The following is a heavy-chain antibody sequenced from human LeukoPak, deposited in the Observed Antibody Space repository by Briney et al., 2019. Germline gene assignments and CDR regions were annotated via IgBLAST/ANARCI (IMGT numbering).Heavy chain of an antibody. D-gene: IGHD3-22*01. CDR1: GGSISSGDYY. CDR2: IYYSGST. CDR3: ARFLIYYDSSGYHPYFDY. J-gene: IGHJ4*02. Sequence: PSETLSLTCTVSGGSISSGDYYWSWIRQPPGKGLEWIGYIYYSGSTYYNPSLKSRVTISVDTSKSQFSLKLSSVTAADTAVYYCARFLIYYDSSGYHPYFDYWGQGTLVTVSS. V-gene: IGHV4-30-4*01.